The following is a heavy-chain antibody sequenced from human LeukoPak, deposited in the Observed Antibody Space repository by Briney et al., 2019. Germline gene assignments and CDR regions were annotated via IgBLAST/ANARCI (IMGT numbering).Heavy chain of an antibody. D-gene: IGHD3-22*01. J-gene: IGHJ3*02. CDR1: GGSISSYY. V-gene: IGHV4-59*01. CDR2: IYYSGST. Sequence: PSETLSLTCTVSGGSISSYYWSWIRQPPGKGLEWIGYIYYSGSTNYNPSLKSRVTISVDTSKNQFSLKLSSVTAADTAVYYCARDYYYDSSGFDAFDIWGQGTMVTVSS. CDR3: ARDYYYDSSGFDAFDI.